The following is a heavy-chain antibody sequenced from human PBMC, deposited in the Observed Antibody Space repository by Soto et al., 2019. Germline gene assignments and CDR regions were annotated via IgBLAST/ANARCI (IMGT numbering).Heavy chain of an antibody. V-gene: IGHV4-59*01. CDR1: GVSIRSYY. J-gene: IGHJ4*02. D-gene: IGHD5-18*01. CDR3: ARGAADTAMVDS. Sequence: ETLCRTCTVSGVSIRSYYWTWIRQPPGKGLEWLGYIFYSGSTFYNPSLKSRVTISIHASKSQFSLQLTSVTAADTAVYYCARGAADTAMVDSWGQGTLVTVYS. CDR2: IFYSGST.